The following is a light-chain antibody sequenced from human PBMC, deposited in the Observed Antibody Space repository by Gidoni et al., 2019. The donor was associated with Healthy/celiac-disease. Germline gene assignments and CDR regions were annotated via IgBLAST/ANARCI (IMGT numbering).Light chain of an antibody. V-gene: IGKV1-5*03. J-gene: IGKJ1*01. Sequence: DIQMTQSPSTLSASGRDRVTITCRASQSMRSWLAWYQQKPGKAHQLLLSNASSLESGYPSRFSSRGSGTEFTLTISRLQPDDFATYYCQQYNSYWTFGQGTKVEIK. CDR3: QQYNSYWT. CDR1: QSMRSW. CDR2: NAS.